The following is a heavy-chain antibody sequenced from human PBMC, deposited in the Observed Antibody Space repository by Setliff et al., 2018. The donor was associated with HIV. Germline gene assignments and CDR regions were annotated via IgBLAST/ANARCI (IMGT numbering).Heavy chain of an antibody. V-gene: IGHV1-2*02. CDR3: ARDTSATIRPLFDF. CDR2: INPNSGYS. Sequence: ASVKVSCKASGYTFTGYYIHWLRQARGQGLEWMGWINPNSGYSTYAQKFQGRLTMTRDTSISTAYMELSRLTSDDTAVYYCARDTSATIRPLFDFWGQGTLVTVSS. CDR1: GYTFTGYY. D-gene: IGHD5-12*01. J-gene: IGHJ4*02.